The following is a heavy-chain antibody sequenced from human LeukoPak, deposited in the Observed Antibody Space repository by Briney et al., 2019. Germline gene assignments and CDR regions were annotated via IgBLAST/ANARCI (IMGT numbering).Heavy chain of an antibody. V-gene: IGHV4-61*02. CDR1: GGSISSGSYY. J-gene: IGHJ3*02. CDR2: IYTSGST. CDR3: VEMATPYVDAFDI. D-gene: IGHD5-24*01. Sequence: PSETLSLTCTVSGGSISSGSYYWSWIRQPAGKGLEWIGRIYTSGSTNYNPSLKSRVTISVDTSKNQFSLKLSSVTAADTAVYYCVEMATPYVDAFDIWGQGTMVTVSS.